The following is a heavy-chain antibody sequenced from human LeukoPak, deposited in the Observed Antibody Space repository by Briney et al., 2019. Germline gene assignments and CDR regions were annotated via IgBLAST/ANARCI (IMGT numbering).Heavy chain of an antibody. D-gene: IGHD3-22*01. V-gene: IGHV1-24*01. Sequence: ASVKVSCKVSGYTLTELSMHWVRQAPGKGLEWMGGFDPEDGETIYAQKFQGRVTMTEDTSTDTAYMELSSLRSEDTAVYYCATAGVVVAYRNFDYWGQGTLVTVPS. CDR2: FDPEDGET. CDR3: ATAGVVVAYRNFDY. CDR1: GYTLTELS. J-gene: IGHJ4*02.